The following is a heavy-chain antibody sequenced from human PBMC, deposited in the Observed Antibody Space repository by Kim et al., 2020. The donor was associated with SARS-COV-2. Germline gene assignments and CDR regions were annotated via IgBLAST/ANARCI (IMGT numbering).Heavy chain of an antibody. CDR1: GGSFSGYY. CDR3: ARVSAPHYCSSTSCYFYYYYYGMDV. V-gene: IGHV4-34*01. J-gene: IGHJ6*02. CDR2: INHSGST. D-gene: IGHD2-2*01. Sequence: SETLSLTCAVYGGSFSGYYWSWIRQPPGKGLEWIGEINHSGSTNYNPSLKSRVTISVDTSKNQFSLKLSSVTAADTAVYYCARVSAPHYCSSTSCYFYYYYYGMDVWGQGTTVTVSS.